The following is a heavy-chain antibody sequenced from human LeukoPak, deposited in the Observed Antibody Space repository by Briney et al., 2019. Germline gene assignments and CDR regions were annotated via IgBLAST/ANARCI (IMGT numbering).Heavy chain of an antibody. V-gene: IGHV3-30*18. CDR3: AKDYRYNGLLLYFFDF. Sequence: PGGSLRLSCAGSGFTFRSYGMHWVRQAPGKGLEWVAVISYDGGNQYYADSVKGRFTISRDNSKNTLYLQMNSLRAEDTAVYYCAKDYRYNGLLLYFFDFWGQGTLVTVSS. J-gene: IGHJ4*02. CDR1: GFTFRSYG. D-gene: IGHD1-26*01. CDR2: ISYDGGNQ.